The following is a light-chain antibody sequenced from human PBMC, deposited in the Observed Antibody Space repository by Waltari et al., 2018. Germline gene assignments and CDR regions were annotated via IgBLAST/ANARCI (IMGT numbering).Light chain of an antibody. CDR1: NLGVKS. CDR3: QAWDSTTAV. Sequence: SYELTQPPSVSVSQGQTATITCSGANLGVKSGSWYQHKPGQSPVLLIYQDTKRPSGIPERFSGSNSGNTATLTISGTQAMDEADYYCQAWDSTTAVFGGGTKLTVL. J-gene: IGLJ3*02. CDR2: QDT. V-gene: IGLV3-1*01.